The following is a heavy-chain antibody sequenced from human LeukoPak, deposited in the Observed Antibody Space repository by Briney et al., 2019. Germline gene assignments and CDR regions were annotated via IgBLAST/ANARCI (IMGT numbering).Heavy chain of an antibody. CDR3: VKDVGGSYAFDY. Sequence: GGSLRLSCSASGFTFSTYPMHWVRQAPGKGLEYVSSITSNGGSTYYADSVKGRFTISRDNSKNTLYLQMSSLRAEDTAVYYCVKDVGGSYAFDYWGQGILVTVAS. D-gene: IGHD1-26*01. J-gene: IGHJ4*02. V-gene: IGHV3-64D*09. CDR1: GFTFSTYP. CDR2: ITSNGGST.